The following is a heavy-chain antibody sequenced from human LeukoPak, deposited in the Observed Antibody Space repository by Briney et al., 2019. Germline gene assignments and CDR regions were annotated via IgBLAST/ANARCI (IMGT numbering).Heavy chain of an antibody. V-gene: IGHV4-34*01. J-gene: IGHJ5*02. CDR2: INHSGST. CDR3: ARGSRITIFGVVKNWFDP. D-gene: IGHD3-3*01. CDR1: GGSFSGYY. Sequence: PSETLSLTCAVYGGSFSGYYWSWIRQPPGKGLEWIGEINHSGSTNYNPSLKSRVTISVDTSKNQFSLKLSSVTAADTAVYCCARGSRITIFGVVKNWFDPWGQGTLVTGSS.